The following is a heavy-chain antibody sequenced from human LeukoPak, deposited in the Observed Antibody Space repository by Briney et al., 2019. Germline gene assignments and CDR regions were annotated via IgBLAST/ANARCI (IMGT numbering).Heavy chain of an antibody. Sequence: SETLSLTCTVSGGSISSYYWSWIRQPAGKGLQWIGRISSSGNTNYNPSPKSRVTMSVDTSKNQFSLKLSSVTAADTALYYCAREGRSSTPGYWGQGTLVTVSS. CDR2: ISSSGNT. CDR1: GGSISSYY. J-gene: IGHJ4*02. D-gene: IGHD2-15*01. CDR3: AREGRSSTPGY. V-gene: IGHV4-4*07.